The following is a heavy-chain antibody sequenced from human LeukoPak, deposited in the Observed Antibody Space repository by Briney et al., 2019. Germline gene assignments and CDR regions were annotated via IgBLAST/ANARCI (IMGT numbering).Heavy chain of an antibody. Sequence: GGSLRLSCAASGFTFSSYAMHWVRQAPDKGLEWMALISDGGSDKYYADSVRGRFTISRDNSENTLSLQMSSLRAEDTAVYYCARGISSGIVVTAIAYWGQGTLVTVSS. D-gene: IGHD2-21*02. V-gene: IGHV3-30-3*01. CDR1: GFTFSSYA. J-gene: IGHJ4*02. CDR3: ARGISSGIVVTAIAY. CDR2: ISDGGSDK.